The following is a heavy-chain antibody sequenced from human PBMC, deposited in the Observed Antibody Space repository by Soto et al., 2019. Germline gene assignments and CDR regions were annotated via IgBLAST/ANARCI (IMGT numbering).Heavy chain of an antibody. CDR2: INHSGSI. Sequence: SETLSLTCAVYGGSFSGYYWSWIRQPPGKGLEWIGEINHSGSINYNPSLKGRVTISVDTSKNQFSLKLSFVTAADTAVYYCASGLHYSSRWYYYYYGMDVWGQGTKVTVS. J-gene: IGHJ6*02. D-gene: IGHD6-13*01. CDR1: GGSFSGYY. V-gene: IGHV4-34*01. CDR3: ASGLHYSSRWYYYYYGMDV.